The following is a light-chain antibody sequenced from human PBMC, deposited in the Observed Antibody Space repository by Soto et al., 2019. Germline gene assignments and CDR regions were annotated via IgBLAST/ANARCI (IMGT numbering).Light chain of an antibody. CDR3: QQSYNVLSWT. Sequence: DIQMAQSPSSLSASVGDRVTITCRASQNIGNYLNWYRQKPGKAPELLIYAASILQSEVPSRFRGSGSWTDFTLTISSLQPEDFASYYCQQSYNVLSWTFGQGTKVDIK. J-gene: IGKJ1*01. CDR2: AAS. V-gene: IGKV1-39*01. CDR1: QNIGNY.